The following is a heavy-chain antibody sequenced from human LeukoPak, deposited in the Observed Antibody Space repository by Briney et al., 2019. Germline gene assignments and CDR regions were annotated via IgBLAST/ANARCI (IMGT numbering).Heavy chain of an antibody. V-gene: IGHV1-18*01. D-gene: IGHD4-11*01. CDR2: ISAYNGNT. J-gene: IGHJ3*02. CDR3: ARTRSSNWSPYDAFDI. CDR1: GYTFTSYG. Sequence: ASVKVSCKASGYTFTSYGISWVRQAPGQGLEWMGWISAYNGNTNYAQRLQGRVTMTTDTSTSTAYMELRSLRSDDTAVYYCARTRSSNWSPYDAFDIWGQGTMVTVSS.